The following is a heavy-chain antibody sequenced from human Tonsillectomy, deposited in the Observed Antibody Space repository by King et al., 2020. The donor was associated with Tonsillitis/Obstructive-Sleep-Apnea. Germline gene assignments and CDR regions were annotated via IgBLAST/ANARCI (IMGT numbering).Heavy chain of an antibody. CDR2: IISSSSTI. V-gene: IGHV3-48*02. Sequence: VQLVESGGGLVQPGGSLRLSCAASGFTFSSYSMNCVSQAPGKGLEWGSFIISSSSTIYYADSVKGLFTISRDNAKNSLYLQMNSLRDEDTAVYYCARDRGEYCSSTSCYYFDYWGQGTLVTVSS. CDR3: ARDRGEYCSSTSCYYFDY. J-gene: IGHJ4*02. D-gene: IGHD2-2*01. CDR1: GFTFSSYS.